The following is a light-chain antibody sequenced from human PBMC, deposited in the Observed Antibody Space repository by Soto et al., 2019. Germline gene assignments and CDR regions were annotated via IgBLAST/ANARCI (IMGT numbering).Light chain of an antibody. Sequence: DIVMTQSPDSLAVSLGERATINCTSGRSLFYSPHNKSYLAWYQQKVGQPPQMLIYWASTRESGVPDRFRGSGSGTDFTLTNSSLQADDVAVYYCQQYYRAPRTFGQGTKVE. CDR2: WAS. V-gene: IGKV4-1*01. CDR3: QQYYRAPRT. J-gene: IGKJ2*01. CDR1: RSLFYSPHNKSY.